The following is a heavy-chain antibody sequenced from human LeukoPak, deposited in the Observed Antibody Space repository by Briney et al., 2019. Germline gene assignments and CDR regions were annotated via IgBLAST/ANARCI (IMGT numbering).Heavy chain of an antibody. D-gene: IGHD3-22*01. J-gene: IGHJ4*02. CDR3: AREGDDYYDSSGYYLN. Sequence: ASVKVSCKASGYTFTSYGISWVRQAPGQGLEWMGWISAYNGNTNYAQKLQGRVTMTTDTSTSTAYMELRSLRSDDTAVYYCAREGDDYYDSSGYYLNWGQGALVTVSS. CDR1: GYTFTSYG. CDR2: ISAYNGNT. V-gene: IGHV1-18*01.